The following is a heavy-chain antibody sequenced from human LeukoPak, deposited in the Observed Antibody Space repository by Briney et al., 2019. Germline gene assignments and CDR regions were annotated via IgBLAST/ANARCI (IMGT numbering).Heavy chain of an antibody. Sequence: ASVNVSCKASGYTFPSYYMHWVRQAPGQAREWMGIINLGGASTSHEQKFQGRITTTRDTSTGTVYMELSSLGSEDTAVYYWARFRYAYSPHDAFDICGQGTMVTVSS. CDR1: GYTFPSYY. CDR3: ARFRYAYSPHDAFDI. D-gene: IGHD6-13*01. J-gene: IGHJ3*02. CDR2: INLGGAST. V-gene: IGHV1-46*01.